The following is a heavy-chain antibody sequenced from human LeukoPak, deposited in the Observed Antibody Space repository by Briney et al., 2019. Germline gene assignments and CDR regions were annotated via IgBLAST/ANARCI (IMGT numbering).Heavy chain of an antibody. CDR1: GGSISSSSYY. CDR3: ARVDNWNDGNYFDY. CDR2: IYHSGST. Sequence: SETLSLTCTVSGGSISSSSYYWGWIRQPPGKGLEWIGYIYHSGSTYYNPSLKSRVTISVDRSKNQFSLKLSSVTAADTAVYYCARVDNWNDGNYFDYWGQGTLVTVSS. V-gene: IGHV4-30-2*01. J-gene: IGHJ4*02. D-gene: IGHD1-20*01.